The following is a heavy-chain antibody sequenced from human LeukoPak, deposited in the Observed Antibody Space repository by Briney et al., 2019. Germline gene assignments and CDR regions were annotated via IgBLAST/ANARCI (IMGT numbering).Heavy chain of an antibody. Sequence: WIRQAPGKGLEWVAVISYDGSNKYYADSVKGRFTISRDNSKNTLYLQMNSLRAEDTAVYYCARDGRTYYYDSSGYYFDYWGQGTLVTVSS. J-gene: IGHJ4*02. V-gene: IGHV3-30-3*01. CDR2: ISYDGSNK. CDR3: ARDGRTYYYDSSGYYFDY. D-gene: IGHD3-22*01.